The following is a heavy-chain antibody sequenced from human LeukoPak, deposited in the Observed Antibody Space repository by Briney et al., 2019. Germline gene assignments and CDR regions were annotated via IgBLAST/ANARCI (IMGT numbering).Heavy chain of an antibody. D-gene: IGHD2-2*01. CDR2: MNHSGST. Sequence: PSETLSLTCAVYGGSFSGYYWSWIRQPPGKGLEWIGEMNHSGSTNYNPSLKSRVTISVDTSKNQFSLKLSSVTAADTALYYCARGLRYRKYQLLGPYYFDYWGQGTLVTVSS. V-gene: IGHV4-34*01. CDR1: GGSFSGYY. CDR3: ARGLRYRKYQLLGPYYFDY. J-gene: IGHJ4*02.